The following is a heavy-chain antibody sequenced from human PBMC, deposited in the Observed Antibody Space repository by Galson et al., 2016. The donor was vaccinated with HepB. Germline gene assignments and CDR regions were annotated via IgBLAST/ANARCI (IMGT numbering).Heavy chain of an antibody. V-gene: IGHV4-59*01. CDR3: ARASRLWFGELFFDP. CDR1: GGSISYYY. CDR2: ISYSGST. Sequence: ETLSLTCTVFGGSISYYYWSWIRQPPGKGLEWIGHISYSGSTNYNPSLKSRVTISVDTSKNQFSLRLSSVTAADTAVYYCARASRLWFGELFFDPWGQGTLVTVSS. D-gene: IGHD3-10*01. J-gene: IGHJ5*02.